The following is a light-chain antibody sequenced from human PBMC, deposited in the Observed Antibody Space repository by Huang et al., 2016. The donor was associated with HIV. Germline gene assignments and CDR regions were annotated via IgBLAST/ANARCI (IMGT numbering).Light chain of an antibody. CDR3: QQTNNFPWT. V-gene: IGKV1-12*01. Sequence: DIQMTQSPSSVSASVGDRVTIPCRASQGVSRWVAWYKQRPGKAPKLLIYAASSMQSGVPSKFSGSASGTDFTLTINNLQPEDFATYYCQQTNNFPWTFGQGTKVEIK. CDR1: QGVSRW. J-gene: IGKJ1*01. CDR2: AAS.